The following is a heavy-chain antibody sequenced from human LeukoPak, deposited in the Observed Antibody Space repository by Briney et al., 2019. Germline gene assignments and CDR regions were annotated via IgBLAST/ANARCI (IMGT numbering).Heavy chain of an antibody. CDR3: ARRADVLRFLEWLSPNQNWFDP. J-gene: IGHJ5*02. CDR2: INHSGST. CDR1: GGSFSGYY. D-gene: IGHD3-3*01. V-gene: IGHV4-34*01. Sequence: SGTLSLTCAVYGGSFSGYYWSWIRQPPGKGLEWIGEINHSGSTNYNPSLKSRVTISVDTSKNQFSLKLSSVTAADTAVYYCARRADVLRFLEWLSPNQNWFDPWGQGTLVTVSS.